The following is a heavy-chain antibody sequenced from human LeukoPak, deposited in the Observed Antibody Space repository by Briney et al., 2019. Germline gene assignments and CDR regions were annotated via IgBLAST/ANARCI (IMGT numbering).Heavy chain of an antibody. Sequence: GGSLRLSCAASGFTFSDYYMSWIRQAPGKGLEWVSYISSSGSTIYYADSVKGRFTISRDNAKNSLYLQMNSLRAEDTAVYYCATSGGATTFEDAFDIWGQGTMVTVSS. CDR2: ISSSGSTI. J-gene: IGHJ3*02. CDR1: GFTFSDYY. V-gene: IGHV3-11*01. CDR3: ATSGGATTFEDAFDI. D-gene: IGHD1-26*01.